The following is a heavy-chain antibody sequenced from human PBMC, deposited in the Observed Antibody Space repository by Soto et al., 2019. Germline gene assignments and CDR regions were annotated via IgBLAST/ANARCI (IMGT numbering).Heavy chain of an antibody. D-gene: IGHD2-15*01. V-gene: IGHV3-23*01. CDR2: VSIGVST. Sequence: GGSLRLSCAASGFTFSSYAMGWVRQGPGRGLEWVAVVSIGVSTHYADSVRGRFTISRDNSKNTLSLQMNSLTAEDTAVYFCAKRSGAGGHFDYWGQGAPVTVSS. CDR3: AKRSGAGGHFDY. J-gene: IGHJ4*02. CDR1: GFTFSSYA.